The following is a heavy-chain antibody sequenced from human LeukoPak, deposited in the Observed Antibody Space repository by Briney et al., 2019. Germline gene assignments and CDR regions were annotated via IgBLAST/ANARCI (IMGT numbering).Heavy chain of an antibody. CDR3: ARDFPPPIIMIVASST. D-gene: IGHD3-22*01. J-gene: IGHJ3*01. V-gene: IGHV3-30*03. Sequence: GRSLRLSCAASGFTFSSYGMHWVRQAPGKGLEWVAVISYDGSNKYYADSVKGRFTISRDNSKNTLYLQMNSLRAEDTAVYYCARDFPPPIIMIVASSTWGQGTMVTVSS. CDR1: GFTFSSYG. CDR2: ISYDGSNK.